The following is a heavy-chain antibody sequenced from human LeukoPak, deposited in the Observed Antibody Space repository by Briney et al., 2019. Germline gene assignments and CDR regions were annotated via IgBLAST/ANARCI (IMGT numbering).Heavy chain of an antibody. CDR3: ARGLWVDIVATSDFDY. J-gene: IGHJ4*02. CDR1: GYTFTSYA. D-gene: IGHD5-12*01. Sequence: ASVKVSCKASGYTFTSYAMNWVRQAPGQGLEWMGWINTNTGNPTYAQGFTGRFVFSLDTSVSTAYLQISSLKAEDTAVYYCARGLWVDIVATSDFDYWGQGTLVTVSS. CDR2: INTNTGNP. V-gene: IGHV7-4-1*02.